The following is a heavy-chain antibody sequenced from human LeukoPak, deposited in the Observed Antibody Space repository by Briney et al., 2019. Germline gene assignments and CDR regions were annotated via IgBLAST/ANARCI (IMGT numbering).Heavy chain of an antibody. CDR3: AKSAAEYSSSWYGEDDY. Sequence: GGSLRLSCAASGFTFSSYGMHWVRQAPAKGLEWVAVISYDGSNKYYADSVKGRFTISRDNSKNTLYLQMNSLRAEDTAVYYCAKSAAEYSSSWYGEDDYWGQGTLVTVSS. CDR1: GFTFSSYG. J-gene: IGHJ4*02. V-gene: IGHV3-30*18. CDR2: ISYDGSNK. D-gene: IGHD6-13*01.